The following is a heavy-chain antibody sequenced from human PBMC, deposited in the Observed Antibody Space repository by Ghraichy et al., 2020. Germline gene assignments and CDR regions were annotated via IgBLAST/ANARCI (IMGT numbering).Heavy chain of an antibody. CDR3: AAPVNDY. D-gene: IGHD6-6*01. V-gene: IGHV4-39*01. J-gene: IGHJ4*02. CDR1: GGSISSSSSY. Sequence: TLSLTCTVSGGSISSSSSYWDWIRQPPGKGLEWIGSIYYSGSTYCNPSLKSRVTISVDTSKNQFSLKLSSVTAADTAVYYCAAPVNDYWGQGTLVTVSS. CDR2: IYYSGST.